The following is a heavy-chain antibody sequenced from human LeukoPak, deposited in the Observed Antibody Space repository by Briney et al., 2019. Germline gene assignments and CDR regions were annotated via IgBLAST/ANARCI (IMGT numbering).Heavy chain of an antibody. D-gene: IGHD5-12*01. Sequence: PGGSLRLSCAASGFTFSSYWMSWIRQPPGKGLEWIGEINHSGSTNYNPSLKSRVTISVDTSKNQFSLKLSSVPAADTAVYYCARGGEWLRYFDYWGQGNLVTVSS. CDR1: GFTFSSYW. J-gene: IGHJ4*02. CDR3: ARGGEWLRYFDY. CDR2: INHSGST. V-gene: IGHV4-34*01.